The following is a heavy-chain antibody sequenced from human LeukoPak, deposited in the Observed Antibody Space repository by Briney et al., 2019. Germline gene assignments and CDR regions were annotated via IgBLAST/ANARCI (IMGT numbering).Heavy chain of an antibody. CDR1: GGTFSSYA. Sequence: SVKVSCKASGGTFSSYAISWVRQAPGQGLEWMGRIIPILGIANYAQKFQGRVTITADKSTSTAYMELSSLRSEDTAVYYCARALWGYDSSGYLDYWGQGTLVTVSS. D-gene: IGHD3-22*01. V-gene: IGHV1-69*04. CDR3: ARALWGYDSSGYLDY. J-gene: IGHJ4*02. CDR2: IIPILGIA.